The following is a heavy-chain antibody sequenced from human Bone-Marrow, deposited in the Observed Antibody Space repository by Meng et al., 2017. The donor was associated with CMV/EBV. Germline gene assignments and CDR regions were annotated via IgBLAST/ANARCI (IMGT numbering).Heavy chain of an antibody. CDR1: GYTFTSYY. J-gene: IGHJ4*02. V-gene: IGHV1-46*01. CDR3: ARDRVMIVQKFSFDY. CDR2: INPSGGST. D-gene: IGHD3-22*01. Sequence: ASVKVSCKASGYTFTSYYMHWVRQAPGQGLEWMGIINPSGGSTSYAQKFQGRVTMTRDTSTSTVYKELSSLRSEDTAVYYCARDRVMIVQKFSFDYWGQGTLVTVSS.